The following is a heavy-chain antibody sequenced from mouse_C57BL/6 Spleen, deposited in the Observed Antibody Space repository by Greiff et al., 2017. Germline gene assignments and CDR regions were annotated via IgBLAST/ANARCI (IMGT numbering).Heavy chain of an antibody. CDR3: AKDGSSYGGYRYFDY. CDR1: GYTFTSYW. CDR2: IHPNSGST. D-gene: IGHD1-1*01. J-gene: IGHJ2*01. Sequence: VQLQQPGAELVKPGASVKLSCKASGYTFTSYWMHWVKQRPGQGLEWIGMIHPNSGSTNYNEKFKSKATLTVDKSSSTAYMQLSSLTSEDSAVYYCAKDGSSYGGYRYFDYWGQGTTLTVSS. V-gene: IGHV1-64*01.